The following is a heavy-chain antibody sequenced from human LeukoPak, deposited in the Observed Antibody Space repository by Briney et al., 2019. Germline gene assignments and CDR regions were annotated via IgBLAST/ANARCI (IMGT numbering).Heavy chain of an antibody. Sequence: SQTLSLTCTVSGGSISSGDYYWSWIRQPPGKGLEWVGYIYYSGSTYYNPSLKSRVTISVDTSKNQFSLKLSSVTAADTAVYYCVRHTRYSSSWPFDYWGQGTLVTVSS. D-gene: IGHD6-13*01. V-gene: IGHV4-30-4*01. CDR3: VRHTRYSSSWPFDY. CDR2: IYYSGST. CDR1: GGSISSGDYY. J-gene: IGHJ4*02.